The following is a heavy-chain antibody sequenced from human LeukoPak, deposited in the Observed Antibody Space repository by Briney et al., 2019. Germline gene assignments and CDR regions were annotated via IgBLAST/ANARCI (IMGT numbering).Heavy chain of an antibody. V-gene: IGHV4-34*01. Sequence: PSETLSLTCDVYGGSFSGYYWSWIRQPPGKGLEWIGEIKRSRRTNYNTSPKSRVTIPVDTSKNQFSLKLSSVTAADTGVYYWARSPCSSGLGGSWFDLWGQGTLVTVSS. D-gene: IGHD6-19*01. CDR3: ARSPCSSGLGGSWFDL. CDR1: GGSFSGYY. CDR2: IKRSRRT. J-gene: IGHJ5*02.